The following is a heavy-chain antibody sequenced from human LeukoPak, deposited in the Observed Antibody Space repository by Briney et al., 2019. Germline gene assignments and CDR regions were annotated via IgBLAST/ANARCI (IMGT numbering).Heavy chain of an antibody. D-gene: IGHD3-3*01. CDR3: ARDTIDDFWSGYYRSTYYYYYMDV. J-gene: IGHJ6*03. Sequence: KPSETLSLTCTVSGGSISSYYWSWIRQPPGKGLEWIGYIYYSGSTNYNPSLKSRVTISVDTSKNQFSLKLSSVTAADTAVYYCARDTIDDFWSGYYRSTYYYYYMDVWGKGTTVTVSS. CDR1: GGSISSYY. CDR2: IYYSGST. V-gene: IGHV4-59*01.